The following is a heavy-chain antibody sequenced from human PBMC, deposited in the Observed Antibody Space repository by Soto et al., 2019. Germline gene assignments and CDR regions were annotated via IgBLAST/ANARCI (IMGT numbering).Heavy chain of an antibody. CDR2: IWANGTDQ. V-gene: IGHV3-33*06. CDR1: GYSITNNG. CDR3: GKDIRSGSIDY. Sequence: QVRLVQSGGGVVQPGGSLTLSCAASGYSITNNGMHWVRQAPGKGLEWVALIWANGTDQYYEDSVKGRFTVSRDTSTNTVYLQMNSLRAEDTARYYCGKDIRSGSIDYWGQGTLVTVSS. J-gene: IGHJ4*02. D-gene: IGHD1-1*01.